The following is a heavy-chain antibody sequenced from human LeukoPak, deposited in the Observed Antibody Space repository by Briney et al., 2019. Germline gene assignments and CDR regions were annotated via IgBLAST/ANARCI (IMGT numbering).Heavy chain of an antibody. CDR1: GYTFTDYY. V-gene: IGHV1-2*02. Sequence: ASVTVSCKGSGYTFTDYYIHWVRQAPGQGLEWMGWVNSNSGGTNYAQKFQGRVAMTRDTSINTAYMELNRLTFDDTAVYYFAREGHGGFFYWGQGTLVTVSS. CDR3: AREGHGGFFY. J-gene: IGHJ4*02. D-gene: IGHD4-23*01. CDR2: VNSNSGGT.